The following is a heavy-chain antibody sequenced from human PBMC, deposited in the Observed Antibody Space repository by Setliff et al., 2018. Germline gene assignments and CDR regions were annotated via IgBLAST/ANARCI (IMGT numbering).Heavy chain of an antibody. V-gene: IGHV3-15*07. CDR1: GFTFSNAW. CDR3: TTDPSPTFGGVIGAAFDF. CDR2: IKSKTDGGTT. J-gene: IGHJ3*01. Sequence: SCAASGFTFSNAWMNWVRQAPGKGLEWVGRIKSKTDGGTTDYAAPVKGRFTISRDDSKNTLYLQMNSLKTEDTAVYYCTTDPSPTFGGVIGAAFDFWGQGTMVTVSS. D-gene: IGHD3-16*01.